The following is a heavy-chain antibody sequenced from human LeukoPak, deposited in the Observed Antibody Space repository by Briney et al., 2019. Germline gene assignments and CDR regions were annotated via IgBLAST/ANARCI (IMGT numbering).Heavy chain of an antibody. Sequence: PGGSLRLSCTTSGFTFSSYAMHWVRQAPGKGLEWVSSISSTTSYIYYEDSVKGRFTISRDNAKNSLYLQMNSLRAEDTAVYYCAKTSMVMNFDYWGQGTLVTVSS. V-gene: IGHV3-21*01. CDR2: ISSTTSYI. CDR1: GFTFSSYA. CDR3: AKTSMVMNFDY. D-gene: IGHD5-18*01. J-gene: IGHJ4*02.